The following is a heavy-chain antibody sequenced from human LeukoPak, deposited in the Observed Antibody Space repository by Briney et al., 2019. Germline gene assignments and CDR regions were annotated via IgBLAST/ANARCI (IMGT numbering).Heavy chain of an antibody. V-gene: IGHV3-74*01. CDR3: VRDGHGGSGSY. D-gene: IGHD2-15*01. CDR2: INTDGTNT. J-gene: IGHJ4*02. CDR1: GFTFSSYW. Sequence: GGSLRLSCAASGFTFSSYWMHWVRHAQGKGLVWVSRINTDGTNTFYADSVRGRFTISRDNAKNTLSLQMNSLRGEDTAVYYCVRDGHGGSGSYWGQGTLVTVSS.